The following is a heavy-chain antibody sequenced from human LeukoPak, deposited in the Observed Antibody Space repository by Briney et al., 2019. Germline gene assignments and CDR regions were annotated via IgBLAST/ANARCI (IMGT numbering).Heavy chain of an antibody. D-gene: IGHD3-10*01. CDR3: ARGGLGGEALEV. Sequence: PGGSLRLPCAASGFTVSGHYMSWVRQAPGKGLEWVSVIHSGGTAYYADSVKGRFTISRDNSKNTLFLQLNSLRPEDTALYYCARGGLGGEALEVWGQGTMVTVSS. J-gene: IGHJ3*01. CDR1: GFTVSGHY. V-gene: IGHV3-66*02. CDR2: IHSGGTA.